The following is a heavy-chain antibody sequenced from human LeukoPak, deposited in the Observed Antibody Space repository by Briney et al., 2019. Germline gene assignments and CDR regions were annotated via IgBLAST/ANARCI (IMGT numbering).Heavy chain of an antibody. CDR1: GFTFSSYA. J-gene: IGHJ4*02. Sequence: GGSLRLSCAASGFTFSSYAMHWVRQAPGKGLEWVAAISYDGSNKYYADSVKGRFTISRDNSKNTLYLQMNSLRAEDTAVYYCARGDLYYYDSSGYYYPFDYWGQGTLVTVSS. CDR2: ISYDGSNK. D-gene: IGHD3-22*01. V-gene: IGHV3-30-3*01. CDR3: ARGDLYYYDSSGYYYPFDY.